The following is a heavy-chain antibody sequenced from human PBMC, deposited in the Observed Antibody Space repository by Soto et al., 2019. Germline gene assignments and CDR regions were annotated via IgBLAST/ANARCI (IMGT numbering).Heavy chain of an antibody. CDR2: IFHTGTT. D-gene: IGHD3-22*01. CDR3: NPEAYDNSGSLAFDI. J-gene: IGHJ3*02. Sequence: SETLSLTCTVSGGSITNYYYSWIRQPPGKGLEWIGYIFHTGTTSYNPSLKSRVTLSVDTSQSQFSLKLNSVTAADTAVYYCNPEAYDNSGSLAFDIWGPGTLVTVSS. V-gene: IGHV4-59*08. CDR1: GGSITNYY.